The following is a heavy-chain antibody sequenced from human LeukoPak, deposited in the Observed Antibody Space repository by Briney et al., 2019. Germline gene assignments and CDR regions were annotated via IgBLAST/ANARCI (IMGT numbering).Heavy chain of an antibody. D-gene: IGHD3-22*01. CDR3: ARGRTYYDSSGYYTNWFDP. J-gene: IGHJ5*02. V-gene: IGHV4-30-4*02. CDR2: SYYSGST. Sequence: SETLSLTCTVSGGSISSGDYYWSWIRQPPGKGLEWIGYSYYSGSTYYNPSLKSRVTISVDTSKNQFSLKLSSVTAADTAVYYCARGRTYYDSSGYYTNWFDPWGQGTLVTVSS. CDR1: GGSISSGDYY.